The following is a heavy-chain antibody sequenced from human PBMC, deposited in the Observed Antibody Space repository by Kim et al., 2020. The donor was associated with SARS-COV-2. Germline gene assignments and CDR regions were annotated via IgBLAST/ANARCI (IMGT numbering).Heavy chain of an antibody. V-gene: IGHV4-59*01. D-gene: IGHD5-18*01. CDR3: ARAVDTAMVTAWFDP. CDR1: GGSISSYY. J-gene: IGHJ5*02. CDR2: IYYSGST. Sequence: SETLSLTCTVSGGSISSYYWSWIRQPPGKGLEWIGDIYYSGSTNYNPSLKSRVTISVDTSKNQFSLKLSSVTAADTAVDYCARAVDTAMVTAWFDPWGQG.